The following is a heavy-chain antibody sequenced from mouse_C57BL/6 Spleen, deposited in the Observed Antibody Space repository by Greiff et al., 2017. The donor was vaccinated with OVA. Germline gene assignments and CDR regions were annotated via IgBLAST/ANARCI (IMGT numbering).Heavy chain of an antibody. CDR2: IDPSDSYT. D-gene: IGHD2-5*01. J-gene: IGHJ3*01. V-gene: IGHV1-69*01. Sequence: QVHVKQPGAELVMPGASVKLSCKASGYTFTSYWMHWVKQRPGQGLEWIGEIDPSDSYTNYNQKFKGKSTLTVDKSSSTAYMQLSSLTSEDSAVYYCARSDSTAWFAYWGQGTLVTVSA. CDR1: GYTFTSYW. CDR3: ARSDSTAWFAY.